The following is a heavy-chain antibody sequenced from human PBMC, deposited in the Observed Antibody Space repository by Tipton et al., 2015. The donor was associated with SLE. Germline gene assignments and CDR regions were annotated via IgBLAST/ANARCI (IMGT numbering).Heavy chain of an antibody. V-gene: IGHV4-34*01. CDR1: GGSMTHYY. D-gene: IGHD3-22*01. J-gene: IGHJ3*01. CDR2: INYSGNT. CDR3: ATSLNYYDSSGPEG. Sequence: TLSLTCSVSGGSMTHYYWTWIRQSPGKGLEWIGEINYSGNTKYNPSLKSRVTISVDTSKNQFSLNLNFMTAADTAMYYCATSLNYYDSSGPEGWGQGTMVTVSS.